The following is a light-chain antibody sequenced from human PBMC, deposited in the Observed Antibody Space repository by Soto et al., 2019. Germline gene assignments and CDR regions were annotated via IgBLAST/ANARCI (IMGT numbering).Light chain of an antibody. J-gene: IGLJ2*01. V-gene: IGLV2-23*03. CDR2: EGS. Sequence: QSALTQPASVSGSPGQSITISCTGTSRDVGGYNLVSWYQQHTGKAPKLMIYEGSKLPSGVSNRFSGSKSGNTASLTISGLQAEDEADYYCCSYAGSSTFGVVFGGGTKLTVL. CDR3: CSYAGSSTFGVV. CDR1: SRDVGGYNL.